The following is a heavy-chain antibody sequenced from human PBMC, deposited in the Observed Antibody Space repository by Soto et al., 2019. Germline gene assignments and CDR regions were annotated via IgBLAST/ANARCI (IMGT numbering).Heavy chain of an antibody. J-gene: IGHJ6*02. D-gene: IGHD3-10*01. Sequence: ASETLSLTCTVSGGSISSGGYYWSWIRQHPGKGLECFGYIFYSGSTYYNPSFKCRFTISVDTSKNQFFLKLSFVTAADTAVYYCARVELEDAWSQVSGPVYGMDVWGQGTTVTVSS. V-gene: IGHV4-31*03. CDR3: ARVELEDAWSQVSGPVYGMDV. CDR2: IFYSGST. CDR1: GGSISSGGYY.